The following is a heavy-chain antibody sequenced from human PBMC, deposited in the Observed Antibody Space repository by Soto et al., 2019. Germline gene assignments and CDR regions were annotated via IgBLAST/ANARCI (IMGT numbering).Heavy chain of an antibody. CDR3: ARLRSGLRFLEWLSESYYFDY. D-gene: IGHD3-3*01. Sequence: QLQLQESGPGMVKPSETLSLTCTVSGGSISSSSYYWGWIRQPPGKGLEWIGSIYYSGSTYYNPSLKSRVTISVDTSKYQFSLKLSCVTAADTAVYYCARLRSGLRFLEWLSESYYFDYWGQGTLVTVYS. J-gene: IGHJ4*02. CDR1: GGSISSSSYY. V-gene: IGHV4-39*01. CDR2: IYYSGST.